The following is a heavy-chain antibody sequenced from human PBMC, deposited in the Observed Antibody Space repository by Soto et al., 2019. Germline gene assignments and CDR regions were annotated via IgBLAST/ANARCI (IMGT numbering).Heavy chain of an antibody. CDR1: GGTFSSYA. CDR3: ARCGVTMVRGVIGTNWFDP. D-gene: IGHD3-10*01. Sequence: QVQLVQSGAEVKKPGSSVKVSCKASGGTFSSYAISWVRQAPGQGLEWMGGIIPIFGTANYAQKFQGRVTITADESTSTAYMELSSLRPEDTAVYYCARCGVTMVRGVIGTNWFDPWGQGTLVTVSS. J-gene: IGHJ5*02. V-gene: IGHV1-69*01. CDR2: IIPIFGTA.